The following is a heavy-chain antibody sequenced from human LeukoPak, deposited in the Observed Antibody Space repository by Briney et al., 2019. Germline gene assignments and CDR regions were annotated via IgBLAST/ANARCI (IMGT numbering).Heavy chain of an antibody. D-gene: IGHD2-15*01. V-gene: IGHV3-23*01. CDR2: ISDTGNT. Sequence: ETLSLTCAVYGGSFSGYFWSWVRQAPGKGLEWVSAISDTGNTYHADSVKGRFTISRDSSKNTLFLQMNRLRPEDAAVYYCAKAPVTTCRGAFCYPFDYWGLGTLVTVSS. CDR1: GGSFSGYF. J-gene: IGHJ4*02. CDR3: AKAPVTTCRGAFCYPFDY.